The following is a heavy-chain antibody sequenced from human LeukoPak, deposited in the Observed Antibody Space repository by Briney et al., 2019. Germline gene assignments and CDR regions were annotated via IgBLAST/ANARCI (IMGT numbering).Heavy chain of an antibody. J-gene: IGHJ4*02. CDR1: GYTFTSYY. Sequence: ASVKVSCKASGYTFTSYYMHWVRRAPGQGLEWMGIINPSGGSTSYAQKFQGRVTMTRDMSTSTVYMELSGLRSEDTAVYYCARAVGATNSILDYWGQGTLVTVSS. CDR2: INPSGGST. D-gene: IGHD1-26*01. V-gene: IGHV1-46*01. CDR3: ARAVGATNSILDY.